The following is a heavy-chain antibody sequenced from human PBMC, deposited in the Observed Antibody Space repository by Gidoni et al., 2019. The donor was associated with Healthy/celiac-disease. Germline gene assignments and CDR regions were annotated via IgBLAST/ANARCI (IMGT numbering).Heavy chain of an antibody. V-gene: IGHV3-9*01. CDR2: ISWNSGSI. J-gene: IGHJ6*02. CDR1: GFTFDDYA. Sequence: EVQLVESGGGLVQPGRSLRLSCAASGFTFDDYAMHWVRQAPGKGLEWVSGISWNSGSIGYADSVKGRFTISRDNAKNSLYLQMNSLRAEDTALYYCAKDWAAMDYGMDVWGQGTTVTVSS. D-gene: IGHD5-18*01. CDR3: AKDWAAMDYGMDV.